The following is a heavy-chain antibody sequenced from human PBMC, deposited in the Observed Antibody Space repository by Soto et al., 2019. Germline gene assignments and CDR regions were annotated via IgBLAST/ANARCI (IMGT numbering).Heavy chain of an antibody. V-gene: IGHV4-39*01. CDR3: ARLQAAVPHY. Sequence: QLQLQESGPGLVKPSETLSLTCTVSGDSISVSPYFWGWIRQPPGKGLEWIASSFYDGYTVYTPSLKSRALISVDTSKNQFSLKLTSVAAADTAIYFCARLQAAVPHYWGQGTLVIVSS. CDR1: GDSISVSPYF. CDR2: SFYDGYT. J-gene: IGHJ4*02. D-gene: IGHD6-13*01.